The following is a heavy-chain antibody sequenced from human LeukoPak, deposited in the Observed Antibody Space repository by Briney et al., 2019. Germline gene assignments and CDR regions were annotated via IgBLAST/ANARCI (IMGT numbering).Heavy chain of an antibody. CDR2: MNPNSGNT. CDR3: ARGRRGNWFDP. D-gene: IGHD3-10*01. V-gene: IGHV1-8*03. J-gene: IGHJ5*02. Sequence: ASVKVSCKASGDTFTSYDINWVRQATGQGLEWMGWMNPNSGNTGYAQKFQGRVTITRNTSISTAYMELSSLRSEDTAGYYCARGRRGNWFDPWGQGTLVTVSS. CDR1: GDTFTSYD.